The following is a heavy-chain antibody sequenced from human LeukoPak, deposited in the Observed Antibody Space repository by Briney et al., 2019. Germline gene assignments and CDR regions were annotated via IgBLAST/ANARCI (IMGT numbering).Heavy chain of an antibody. CDR3: AKDGAWLRFDD. CDR2: ISGSGGST. Sequence: GGSLRLSCAASGFTFSSYAMSWVRQAPGKGLEWVSAISGSGGSTYYADSVKGRFTISRDNSKNTVYLQMNNVRAEDTAVYYCAKDGAWLRFDDWGQGTLVTVSS. CDR1: GFTFSSYA. D-gene: IGHD5-12*01. J-gene: IGHJ4*02. V-gene: IGHV3-23*01.